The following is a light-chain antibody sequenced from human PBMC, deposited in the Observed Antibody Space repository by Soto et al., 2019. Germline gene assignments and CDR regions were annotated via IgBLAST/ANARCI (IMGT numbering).Light chain of an antibody. Sequence: EIVLTQSPGTLSLSPGERATLSCRASQSVYSSYLAWYQQKPGQAPRLLIYDASSRATGIPDRFSGSGSGTDFTLTISRLEPEDFAVYYCQQRSNWPRTFGQGTKLDIK. J-gene: IGKJ2*01. CDR1: QSVYSSY. V-gene: IGKV3D-20*02. CDR3: QQRSNWPRT. CDR2: DAS.